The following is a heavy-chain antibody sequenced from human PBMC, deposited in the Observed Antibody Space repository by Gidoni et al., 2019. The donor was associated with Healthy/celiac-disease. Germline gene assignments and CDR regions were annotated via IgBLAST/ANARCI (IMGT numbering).Heavy chain of an antibody. D-gene: IGHD3-22*01. V-gene: IGHV1-69*01. J-gene: IGHJ4*02. Sequence: QVQLVQSGAEVKKPGSSVKVSCKAYGGTFSSSAISWVRQAPGQGLEWMGGIIPIFGTANYAQKFQGRVTITADESTSTAYMELSSLRSEDTAVYYCARGLIRSYYYDSSGYYYFDYWGQGTLVTVSS. CDR1: GGTFSSSA. CDR2: IIPIFGTA. CDR3: ARGLIRSYYYDSSGYYYFDY.